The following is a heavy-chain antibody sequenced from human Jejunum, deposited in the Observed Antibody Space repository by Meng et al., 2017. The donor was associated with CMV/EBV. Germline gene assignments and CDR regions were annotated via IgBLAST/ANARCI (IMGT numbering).Heavy chain of an antibody. CDR3: AREMPMTCYFDQ. J-gene: IGHJ4*03. CDR1: GYTFTNYY. D-gene: IGHD3-22*01. Sequence: GRLVQSGAEVKKPGASVKVSCKASGYTFTNYYMHWVRQAPGQGLQWMGLFNPNGDVTTYSPRFQGRITLTGDTSTSTLYMELSSLTSDDTAVYYCAREMPMTCYFDQWGQGTLVTVSS. V-gene: IGHV1-46*01. CDR2: FNPNGDVT.